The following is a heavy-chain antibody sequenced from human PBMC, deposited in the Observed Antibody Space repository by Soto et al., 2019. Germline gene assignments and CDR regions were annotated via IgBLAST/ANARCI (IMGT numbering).Heavy chain of an antibody. D-gene: IGHD3-16*01. Sequence: LRLSCAASGFTFSDYYMSWIRQAPGKGLEWVSYISSSSSYTNYADSVKGRFTISRDNAKNSLYLQMNSLRAEDTAVYYCARDAFDVDPIAADYRGQGTLVTVS. V-gene: IGHV3-11*06. J-gene: IGHJ4*02. CDR2: ISSSSSYT. CDR3: ARDAFDVDPIAADY. CDR1: GFTFSDYY.